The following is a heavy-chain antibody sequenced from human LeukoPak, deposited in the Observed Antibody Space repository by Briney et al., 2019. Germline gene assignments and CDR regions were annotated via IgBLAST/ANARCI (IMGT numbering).Heavy chain of an antibody. CDR3: AREITDPDTYFDY. D-gene: IGHD3-16*01. CDR2: IYTSGST. Sequence: SEILSLTCTVSGGSISSYYWSWMRQPAGKGLEWIGRIYTSGSTNYNPSLKSRVTMSVDTSKNQFSLKLSSVTAADTAVYYCAREITDPDTYFDYWGQGNLVTVSS. V-gene: IGHV4-4*07. J-gene: IGHJ4*02. CDR1: GGSISSYY.